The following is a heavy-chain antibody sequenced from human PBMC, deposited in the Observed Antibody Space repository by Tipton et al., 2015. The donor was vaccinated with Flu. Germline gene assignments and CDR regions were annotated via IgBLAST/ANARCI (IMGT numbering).Heavy chain of an antibody. CDR2: IYYSGST. J-gene: IGHJ4*02. CDR3: ARNSGWYWGLYYFDY. CDR1: GGSISSSSYY. Sequence: TLSLTCTVSGGSISSSSYYWGWLRRPPGKGLEWIGSIYYSGSTYYNPSLKSRVTISVDTSKNQFSLKLSSVTAAGTAVYYCARNSGWYWGLYYFDYWGQGTLVTVSS. V-gene: IGHV4-39*07. D-gene: IGHD6-19*01.